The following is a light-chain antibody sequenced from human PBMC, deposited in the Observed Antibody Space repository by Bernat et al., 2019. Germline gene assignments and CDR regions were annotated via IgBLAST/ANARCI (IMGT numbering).Light chain of an antibody. CDR1: QSVSTY. J-gene: IGKJ5*01. CDR2: GAS. CDR3: QQYGSSPIT. V-gene: IGKV3-20*01. Sequence: EIVLTQSPGTLSLSPGERATLSCRASQSVSTYLAWYQQKPGQAPRLLIYGASSRATGIPDRFSGSGSGTDFTLTISRLEPEDFAVYYGQQYGSSPITFGQGTRLEIK.